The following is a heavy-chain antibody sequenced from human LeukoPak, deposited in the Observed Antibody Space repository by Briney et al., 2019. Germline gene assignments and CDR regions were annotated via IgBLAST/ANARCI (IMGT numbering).Heavy chain of an antibody. CDR3: ARVLHAPKFIDS. V-gene: IGHV4-38-2*02. Sequence: PSETLSLTCTVSGPSITSTYYWAWFRQPPGKGLEWIATVFQLQTVRSFYNKSLESRVTMSLDTSQNQFSLNLTSVTAADTALYFCARVLHAPKFIDSWGQGTLVTVSS. D-gene: IGHD2-8*01. J-gene: IGHJ4*02. CDR2: VFQLQTVRS. CDR1: GPSITSTYY.